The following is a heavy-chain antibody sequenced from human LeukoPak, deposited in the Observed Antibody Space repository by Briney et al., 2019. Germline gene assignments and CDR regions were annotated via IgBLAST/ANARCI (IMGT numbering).Heavy chain of an antibody. V-gene: IGHV4-59*08. Sequence: SETLSLTCAVYGGSFSGYYWSWIRQPPGKGLEWIGYIYYSGSTIYNPSLKSRVTISVDTSKNQFSLKLSSVTAADTAVYYCARGGEWFDYWGQGTLVTVSS. CDR3: ARGGEWFDY. J-gene: IGHJ4*02. CDR1: GGSFSGYY. D-gene: IGHD3-16*01. CDR2: IYYSGST.